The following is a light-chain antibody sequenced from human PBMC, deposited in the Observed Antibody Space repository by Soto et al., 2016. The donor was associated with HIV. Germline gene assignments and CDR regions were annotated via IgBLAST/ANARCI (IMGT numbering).Light chain of an antibody. Sequence: DIVMTQSPLSLPVTPGEPASISCRSSQSLLNNDGYHSLDWYLQRPGQSPQLLIYLGSNRASGVPDRFSGSGTGTDFTLKISRVEAEDVGVYYCMQALQTLFGGRTEGGD. J-gene: IGKJ4*01. CDR3: MQALQTL. CDR1: QSLLNNDGYHS. V-gene: IGKV2-28*01. CDR2: LGS.